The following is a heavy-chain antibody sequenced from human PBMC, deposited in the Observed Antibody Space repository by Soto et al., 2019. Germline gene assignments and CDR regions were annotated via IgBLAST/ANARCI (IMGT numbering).Heavy chain of an antibody. CDR1: GYTFTSSC. D-gene: IGHD2-15*01. J-gene: IGHJ4*02. V-gene: IGHV1-18*01. CDR3: ARSDIVVVGGYDY. Sequence: ASVKVSCKDSGYTFTSSCSRWVRQATGQGLEWMGWISAYNGNTNYAQKLQGRVTMTTDTSTSTAYMELRSLRSDDTAVYYCARSDIVVVGGYDYWGQGTLVTVSS. CDR2: ISAYNGNT.